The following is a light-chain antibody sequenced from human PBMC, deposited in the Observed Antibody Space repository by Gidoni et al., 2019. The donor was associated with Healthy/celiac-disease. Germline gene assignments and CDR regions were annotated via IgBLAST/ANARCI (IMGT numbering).Light chain of an antibody. Sequence: QSALTKPASLSGSPGQSMPISCTGTSSAVGGYNYVSWYQQHPGKAPKPMIYEVSNRPSGVSNRISCSKSGNTASLTISGLQAEDEDDYYCSSYTSSSTFYVFGTGTKVTVL. CDR2: EVS. J-gene: IGLJ1*01. CDR3: SSYTSSSTFYV. CDR1: SSAVGGYNY. V-gene: IGLV2-14*01.